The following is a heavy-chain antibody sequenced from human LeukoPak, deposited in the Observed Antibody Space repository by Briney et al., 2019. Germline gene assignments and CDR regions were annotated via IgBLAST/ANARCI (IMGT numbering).Heavy chain of an antibody. Sequence: SETLSLTCTVSGGSISSSSYYWGWIRQPPGKGLEWIGSIYYSGSTYYNPSLKSRVTISVDTSKNQFSLKLSSVTAADTAVYYCARGSGSYHYFDYWGQGTLVTVSS. V-gene: IGHV4-39*07. CDR2: IYYSGST. CDR1: GGSISSSSYY. D-gene: IGHD1-26*01. CDR3: ARGSGSYHYFDY. J-gene: IGHJ4*02.